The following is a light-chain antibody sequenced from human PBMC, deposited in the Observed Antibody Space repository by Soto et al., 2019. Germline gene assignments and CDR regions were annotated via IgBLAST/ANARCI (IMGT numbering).Light chain of an antibody. CDR1: QSISTY. J-gene: IGKJ4*01. Sequence: DIQMTQSPSSLSASVGDRVTITCRASQSISTYLNWYQQKAGLAPKLLIYAASSLQSGVPSRLSGSGSGTDFTLTISSLQPDDVATYYCQKYNSAPLTLGGGTKVDI. CDR3: QKYNSAPLT. CDR2: AAS. V-gene: IGKV1-39*01.